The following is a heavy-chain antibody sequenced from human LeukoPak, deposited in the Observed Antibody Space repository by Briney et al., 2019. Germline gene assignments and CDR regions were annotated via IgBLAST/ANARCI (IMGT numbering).Heavy chain of an antibody. V-gene: IGHV3-23*01. CDR1: GFTFRSYY. CDR3: AKVGDILTGYYFDY. D-gene: IGHD3-9*01. CDR2: ISGSGGST. Sequence: GGSLRLSCAASGFTFRSYYMSWVRQAPGKGLEWVSAISGSGGSTYYADSVKGRFTISRDNSKNTLYLQMNSLRAEDTAVYYCAKVGDILTGYYFDYWGQGTLVTVSS. J-gene: IGHJ4*02.